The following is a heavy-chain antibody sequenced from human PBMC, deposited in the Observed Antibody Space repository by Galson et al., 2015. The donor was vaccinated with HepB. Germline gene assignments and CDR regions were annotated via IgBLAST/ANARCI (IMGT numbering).Heavy chain of an antibody. V-gene: IGHV6-1*01. CDR3: AKDPYFDILERVWFDP. D-gene: IGHD3-9*01. Sequence: CAISGDSVSSTGAAWNWIRQSPSRGLEWLGRTYYRTKWYNDYAVSVKGRITINPDTSKNQFSLQLKSVTPEDTAVYYCAKDPYFDILERVWFDPWGKGTLLTVSS. CDR2: TYYRTKWYN. CDR1: GDSVSSTGAA. J-gene: IGHJ5*02.